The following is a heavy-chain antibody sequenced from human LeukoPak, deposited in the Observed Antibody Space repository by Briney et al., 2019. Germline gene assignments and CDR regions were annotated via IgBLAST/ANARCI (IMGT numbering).Heavy chain of an antibody. Sequence: SETLSPTCTVSGGSITRYYCSWIRQPAGKGLEWIGRIYTSGSTNYNPSLKSRVTMSVDTSKNQFSLKLSSVSAADTAVYYCARAALYYPTYFQHLGEGSLVTVSS. CDR1: GGSITRYY. CDR3: ARAALYYPTYFQH. CDR2: IYTSGST. J-gene: IGHJ1*01. V-gene: IGHV4-4*07. D-gene: IGHD3-10*01.